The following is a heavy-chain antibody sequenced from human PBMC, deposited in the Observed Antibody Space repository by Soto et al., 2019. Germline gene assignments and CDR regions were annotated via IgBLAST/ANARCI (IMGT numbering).Heavy chain of an antibody. D-gene: IGHD3-22*01. CDR2: SET. CDR3: ARDSVFYDSTGDFDY. J-gene: IGHJ4*02. V-gene: IGHV3-7*01. Sequence: SETYYVDSVKGRFTISRDNAKNSLYLQMSSLRAEDTAVYYCARDSVFYDSTGDFDYWGQGTVVTVSS.